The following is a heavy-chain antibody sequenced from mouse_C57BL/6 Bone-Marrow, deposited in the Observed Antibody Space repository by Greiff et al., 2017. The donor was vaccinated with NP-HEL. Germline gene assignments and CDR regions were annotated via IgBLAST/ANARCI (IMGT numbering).Heavy chain of an antibody. Sequence: VQLQQPGAELVKPGASVKLSCKASGYTFTSYWMHWVKQRPGRGLEWIGRIDPNSGGTKYTEKFKSKATLTVDKPSSTAYMQLSSLTSEDSAVYYCAKGLYYGSFYWYFDVWGTGTTVTVSS. D-gene: IGHD1-1*01. CDR2: IDPNSGGT. V-gene: IGHV1-72*01. CDR3: AKGLYYGSFYWYFDV. J-gene: IGHJ1*03. CDR1: GYTFTSYW.